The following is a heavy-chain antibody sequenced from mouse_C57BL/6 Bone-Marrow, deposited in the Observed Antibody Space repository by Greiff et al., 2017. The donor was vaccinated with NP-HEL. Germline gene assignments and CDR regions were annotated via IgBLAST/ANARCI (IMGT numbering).Heavy chain of an antibody. Sequence: VQVVESGAELARPGASVKLSCKASGYTFTSYGISWVKQRTGQGLEWIGEIYPRSGNTYYNEKFKGKATLTADKSSSTAYMELRSLTSEDSAVYFCARWDYGRAYWGQGTLVTVSA. V-gene: IGHV1-81*01. CDR1: GYTFTSYG. D-gene: IGHD1-1*01. J-gene: IGHJ3*01. CDR3: ARWDYGRAY. CDR2: IYPRSGNT.